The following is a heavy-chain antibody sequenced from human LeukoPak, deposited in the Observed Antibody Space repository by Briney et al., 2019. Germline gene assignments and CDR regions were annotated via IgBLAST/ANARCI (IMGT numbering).Heavy chain of an antibody. V-gene: IGHV4-39*01. CDR2: IYYSGST. CDR1: GASIRSGSNY. Sequence: PSETLSLTCTVSGASIRSGSNYGGWIRQPPGKGLEWIGTIYYSGSTYYNPSLKSRVTISVDTSMNQFSLKLSSVTAADTAAYYCACSRFGELFHSPYFDYWGQGTLVTVSS. CDR3: ACSRFGELFHSPYFDY. J-gene: IGHJ4*02. D-gene: IGHD3-10*01.